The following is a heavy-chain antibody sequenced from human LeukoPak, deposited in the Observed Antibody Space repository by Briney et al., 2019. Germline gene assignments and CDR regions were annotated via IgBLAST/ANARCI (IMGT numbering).Heavy chain of an antibody. CDR2: IKSKADGGTT. J-gene: IGHJ4*02. CDR3: AAYRLHFDY. V-gene: IGHV3-15*01. CDR1: GFTFSNAW. Sequence: GGSLRLSCAASGFTFSNAWMSWVRQAPGKGLEWVGRIKSKADGGTTDYAAPVKGRFTISRDDSKNTVYLQMNSLKTEDTAVYYCAAYRLHFDYWGQGTLVTVSS. D-gene: IGHD2-21*01.